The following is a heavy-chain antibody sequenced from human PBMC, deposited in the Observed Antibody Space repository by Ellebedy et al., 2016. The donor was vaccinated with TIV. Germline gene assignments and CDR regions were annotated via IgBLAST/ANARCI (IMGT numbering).Heavy chain of an antibody. D-gene: IGHD6-25*01. Sequence: MPSETLSLTCTVSGDSIKSYCWSWVRQPAGKGLEWIGRIYGSGSTNYNPSLKSRVTMSLDTSKNQLPLDLSSVTAADTAIYNCARGPYSSGGYTIDVWGQGTAVTVSS. CDR3: ARGPYSSGGYTIDV. CDR1: GDSIKSYC. J-gene: IGHJ6*02. CDR2: IYGSGST. V-gene: IGHV4-4*07.